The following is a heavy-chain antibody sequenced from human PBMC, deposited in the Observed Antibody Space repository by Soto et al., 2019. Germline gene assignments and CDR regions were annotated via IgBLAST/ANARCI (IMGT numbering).Heavy chain of an antibody. D-gene: IGHD6-19*01. J-gene: IGHJ4*02. V-gene: IGHV3-72*01. CDR1: GFTFSDHY. CDR2: NRNRDNSYTT. CDR3: ARSSGGYPLFDY. Sequence: EVQLVESGGGLVQPGGSLRLSCAASGFTFSDHYIDWVRQHTGRGLEWVARNRNRDNSYTTEYAAPVKGRFTVSRDDSENSAYLQMNSLKTEDTALYYCARSSGGYPLFDYWGQGTLVTVSS.